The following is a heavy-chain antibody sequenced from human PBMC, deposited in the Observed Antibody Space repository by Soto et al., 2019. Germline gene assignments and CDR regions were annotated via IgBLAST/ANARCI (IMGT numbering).Heavy chain of an antibody. J-gene: IGHJ4*02. CDR1: GFTFSSYA. V-gene: IGHV3-23*01. CDR3: AKEFNTYYYGSGSYYKSRQYYFDY. CDR2: ISGSGGST. Sequence: PGGSLRLSCAASGFTFSSYAMSWVRQAPGKGLEWVSAISGSGGSTYYADSVKGRFTISRDNSKNTLYLQMNSLRAEDTAVYYCAKEFNTYYYGSGSYYKSRQYYFDYWGQGTLVTVPQ. D-gene: IGHD3-10*01.